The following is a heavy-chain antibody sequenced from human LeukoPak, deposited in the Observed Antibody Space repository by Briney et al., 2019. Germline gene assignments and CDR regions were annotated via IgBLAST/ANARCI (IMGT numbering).Heavy chain of an antibody. D-gene: IGHD2-2*01. V-gene: IGHV1-58*01. Sequence: SVKVSCKASGFTFTSSAVQWVRQARGQRLEWIGWIVVGSGNTNYAQKFQERVTITRDMSTSTAYMELSSLRSEDTAVYYCARGCSSLTCYEPFDYWGQGTLVTVSS. J-gene: IGHJ4*02. CDR3: ARGCSSLTCYEPFDY. CDR1: GFTFTSSA. CDR2: IVVGSGNT.